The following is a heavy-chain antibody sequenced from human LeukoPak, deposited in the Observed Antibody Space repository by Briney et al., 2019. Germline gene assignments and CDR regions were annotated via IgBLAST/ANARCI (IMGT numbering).Heavy chain of an antibody. CDR1: GFTFSNYA. D-gene: IGHD5-24*01. V-gene: IGHV3-21*01. CDR3: ARDKRQERWPDY. J-gene: IGHJ4*02. Sequence: PGGSLRLSCAASGFTFSNYAMSWVRQAPGKGLEWVSSISSSSNYIYYADSVKGRFTISRDNAKNSLYLQMDSLRAEDTAVYYCARDKRQERWPDYWGQGTLVTVSS. CDR2: ISSSSNYI.